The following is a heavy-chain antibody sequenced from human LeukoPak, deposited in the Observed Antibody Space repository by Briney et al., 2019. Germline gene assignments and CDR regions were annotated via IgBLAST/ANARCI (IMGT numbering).Heavy chain of an antibody. V-gene: IGHV4-59*08. D-gene: IGHD5-18*01. Sequence: SETPSLTCAVYGGSFSGYYWSWIRQPPGKGLEWIGYIYYSGSTNYNPSLKSRVTISVDTSKNQFSPKLSSVTAADTAVYYCAASVDTAMNDWGQGTLVTVSS. CDR3: AASVDTAMND. CDR2: IYYSGST. J-gene: IGHJ4*02. CDR1: GGSFSGYY.